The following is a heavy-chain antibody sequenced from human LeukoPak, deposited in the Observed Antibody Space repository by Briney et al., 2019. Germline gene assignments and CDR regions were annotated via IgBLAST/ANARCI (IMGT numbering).Heavy chain of an antibody. J-gene: IGHJ3*02. CDR3: ARHGYSSGIYDAFDI. Sequence: SETLSLTCTVSGGSIRSYYWSWIRQPPGKGLEWIAYIYYSGSTNYNPSLRRRVTISVDTSTNQFSLKLSSVTAADTAVYYCARHGYSSGIYDAFDIWGQGTMVTVSS. CDR1: GGSIRSYY. V-gene: IGHV4-59*08. CDR2: IYYSGST. D-gene: IGHD6-19*01.